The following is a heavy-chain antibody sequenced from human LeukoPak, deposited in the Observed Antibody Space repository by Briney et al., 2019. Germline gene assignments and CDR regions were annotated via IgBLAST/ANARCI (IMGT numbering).Heavy chain of an antibody. CDR3: AREAHYYDSSGYFSY. V-gene: IGHV3-7*01. CDR1: GFTFSTYW. J-gene: IGHJ4*02. CDR2: MKRDGSEI. Sequence: GGSLRLSCSASGFTFSTYWMSWVRQAPGKGLEWVANMKRDGSEIYYVDSVRGRFTISRDNARNSLYLQMNSLRAEDTAVYYCAREAHYYDSSGYFSYWGQGTLVTVSS. D-gene: IGHD3-22*01.